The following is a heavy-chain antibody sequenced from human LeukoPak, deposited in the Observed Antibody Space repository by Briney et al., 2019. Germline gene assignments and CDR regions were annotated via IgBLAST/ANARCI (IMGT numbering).Heavy chain of an antibody. CDR1: GGSISSSSYY. V-gene: IGHV4-39*07. J-gene: IGHJ4*02. CDR3: ATDESGSYSY. Sequence: PSETLSLTCTVSGGSISSSSYYWGWIRQPPGKGLEWIGSIYYSGSTYYNPSLKSRVTISVDKSKNQFSLKLSSVTAADTAVYYCATDESGSYSYWGQGTLVTVSS. CDR2: IYYSGST. D-gene: IGHD1-26*01.